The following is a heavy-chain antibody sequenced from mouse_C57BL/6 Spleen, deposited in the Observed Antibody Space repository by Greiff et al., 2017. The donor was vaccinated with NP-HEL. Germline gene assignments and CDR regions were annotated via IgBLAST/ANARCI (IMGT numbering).Heavy chain of an antibody. V-gene: IGHV14-1*01. CDR3: TTWGTTVVAPGFAY. D-gene: IGHD1-1*01. CDR1: GFNIKDYY. J-gene: IGHJ3*01. CDR2: IDPEDGDT. Sequence: EVQRVESGAELVRPGASVKLSCTASGFNIKDYYMHWVKQRPEQGLEWIGRIDPEDGDTEYAPKFQGKATMTADTSSNTAYLQLSSLTAEDTAVYYCTTWGTTVVAPGFAYWGQGTLVTVSA.